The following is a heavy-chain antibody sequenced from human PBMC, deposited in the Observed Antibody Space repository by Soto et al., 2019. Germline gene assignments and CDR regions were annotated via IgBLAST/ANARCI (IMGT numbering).Heavy chain of an antibody. CDR2: INPSGGST. J-gene: IGHJ5*02. Sequence: WASGEGLRKASGYTFTSYYMHWVRQAPGQGLEWMGIINPSGGSTSYAQKFQGRVTMTRDTSTSTVYMELSSLRSEDTAVYYCARERPGTTGTTGLDPWGQGTLVTVSS. CDR1: GYTFTSYY. D-gene: IGHD1-1*01. V-gene: IGHV1-46*01. CDR3: ARERPGTTGTTGLDP.